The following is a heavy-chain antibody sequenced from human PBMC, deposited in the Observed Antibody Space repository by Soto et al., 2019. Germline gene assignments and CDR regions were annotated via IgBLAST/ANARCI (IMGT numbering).Heavy chain of an antibody. CDR3: ARDPQLVFYFDY. CDR2: IWYDGSNK. CDR1: GFTFSSYE. J-gene: IGHJ4*02. Sequence: SLRLSCAASGFTFSSYEMNWVRQAPGKGLEWVAVIWYDGSNKYYADSVKGRFTISRDNSKNTLYLQMNSLRAEDTAVYYCARDPQLVFYFDYWGQGTLVTVSS. D-gene: IGHD6-6*01. V-gene: IGHV3-33*08.